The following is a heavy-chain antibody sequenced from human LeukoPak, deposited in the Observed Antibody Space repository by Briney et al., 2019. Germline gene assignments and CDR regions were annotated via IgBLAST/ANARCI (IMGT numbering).Heavy chain of an antibody. V-gene: IGHV3-30-3*01. Sequence: LTGGSLRLSCAASGFTFSSYAMHWVRQAPGKGLEWVAVISYDGSNKYYADSVKGRFTISRDNSKNTLYLQMNSLRAEDTAVYYCAKDRGYNWNYLDYWGQGTLVTVSS. D-gene: IGHD1-7*01. CDR3: AKDRGYNWNYLDY. J-gene: IGHJ4*02. CDR1: GFTFSSYA. CDR2: ISYDGSNK.